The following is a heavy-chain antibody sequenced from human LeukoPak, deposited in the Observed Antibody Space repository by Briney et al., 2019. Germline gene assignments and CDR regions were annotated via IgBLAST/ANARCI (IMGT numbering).Heavy chain of an antibody. Sequence: GGSLRLSCAASGFTFSSYSMNWVRQAPGKGLEWVSSISSSSSYIYYADPVKGRFTISRDNAKNSLYLQMNSLRAEDTAVYYCARDRDIVVVPAAIDYWGQGTLVTVSS. D-gene: IGHD2-2*01. CDR1: GFTFSSYS. CDR3: ARDRDIVVVPAAIDY. V-gene: IGHV3-21*01. J-gene: IGHJ4*02. CDR2: ISSSSSYI.